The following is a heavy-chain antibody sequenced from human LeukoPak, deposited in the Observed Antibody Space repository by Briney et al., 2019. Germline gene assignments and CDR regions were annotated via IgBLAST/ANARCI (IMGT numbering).Heavy chain of an antibody. CDR1: GYTFTGYN. CDR2: INPNSDGT. CDR3: AREGMVTAMGPCAFDI. D-gene: IGHD5-18*01. V-gene: IGHV1-2*06. J-gene: IGHJ3*02. Sequence: ASVKVSCNASGYTFTGYNMNWVRQAPGQGLEWMGQINPNSDGTNYAQKFQGRVTMTTDTSISTAYMELSRLRSDDTAVYYCAREGMVTAMGPCAFDIWGQGTMVTVSS.